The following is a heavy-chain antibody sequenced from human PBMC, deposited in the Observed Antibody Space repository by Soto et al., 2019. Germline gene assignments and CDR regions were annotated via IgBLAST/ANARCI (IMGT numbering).Heavy chain of an antibody. Sequence: QVQLVQSGAEVKKPGASVKVSCKASGYTFTNYAIHWVRQASGERLEWMGWIKGTSGNIQYSQKFQGRLSFTRDIAATTAYMELTSRASEDTAGYYCARPIMQDTATGGIRGFDVWGQGTMVIVSS. V-gene: IGHV1-3*01. CDR1: GYTFTNYA. J-gene: IGHJ3*01. D-gene: IGHD4-17*01. CDR3: ARPIMQDTATGGIRGFDV. CDR2: IKGTSGNI.